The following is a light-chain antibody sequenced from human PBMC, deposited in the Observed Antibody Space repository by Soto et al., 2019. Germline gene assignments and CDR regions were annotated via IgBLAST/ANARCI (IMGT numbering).Light chain of an antibody. J-gene: IGKJ5*01. CDR2: RAS. V-gene: IGKV3-20*01. CDR1: QSVSSSY. Sequence: EIVLTQSPGTLFLSPGERATLSCMASQSVSSSYLAWYQQTPRQPPILRIYRASRRVTGIPDRFSGSGSGTDFTLTIRRLDLEDYDAYYCQQYGSSPNTFGQGTRLKV. CDR3: QQYGSSPNT.